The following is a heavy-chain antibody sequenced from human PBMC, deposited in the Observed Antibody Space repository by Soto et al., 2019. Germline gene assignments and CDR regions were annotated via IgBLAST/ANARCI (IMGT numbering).Heavy chain of an antibody. CDR2: ISGSGGST. V-gene: IGHV3-23*01. CDR3: AKDSYYDSSGYYDY. D-gene: IGHD3-22*01. CDR1: GFSFSSYA. J-gene: IGHJ4*02. Sequence: GGSLRLSCAASGFSFSSYAMSWVRQAPGKGLEWVSAISGSGGSTYYADSVKGRFTISRDNSKNTLYLQMNSLRAEDTAVYYCAKDSYYDSSGYYDYWGQGTLVTVSS.